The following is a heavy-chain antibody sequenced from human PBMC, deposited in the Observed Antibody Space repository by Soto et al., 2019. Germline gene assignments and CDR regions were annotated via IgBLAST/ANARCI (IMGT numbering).Heavy chain of an antibody. D-gene: IGHD3-16*01. CDR2: IKSKTDGGTT. Sequence: EVQLVESGGGLVKPGGSLRLSCAASGFTFSNAWMSWVRQAPGKGLEWVGRIKSKTDGGTTDYAAPVKGRFTISRDDSKNTLYLQMNSLKTEDTAVYYCTTAPPESLYYDYIWGRLDPYYFDYWGQGTLVTVSS. J-gene: IGHJ4*02. CDR1: GFTFSNAW. V-gene: IGHV3-15*01. CDR3: TTAPPESLYYDYIWGRLDPYYFDY.